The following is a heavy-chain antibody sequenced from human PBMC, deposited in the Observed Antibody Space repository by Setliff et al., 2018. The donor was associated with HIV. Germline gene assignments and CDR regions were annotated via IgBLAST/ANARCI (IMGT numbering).Heavy chain of an antibody. V-gene: IGHV1-18*01. Sequence: GASVKVSCKASGGTFSSYAISWVRQAPGQGLEWMGWISAYNGDTNYAQKFQGRVTVTTDTSTSTAYMELRSLRSDDTAEYYCARDYNYIPDYWGQGTRVTVSS. J-gene: IGHJ4*02. CDR1: GGTFSSYA. CDR3: ARDYNYIPDY. CDR2: ISAYNGDT. D-gene: IGHD1-1*01.